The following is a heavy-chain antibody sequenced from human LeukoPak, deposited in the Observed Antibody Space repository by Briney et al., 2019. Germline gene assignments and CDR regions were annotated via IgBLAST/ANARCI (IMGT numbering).Heavy chain of an antibody. Sequence: GGSLRLSCAASGFTFSTYSMNWVRQAPGKGLEWVSFISTSSSYIYYADSVKGRFTISRDNSKNSLYLQMNSLRAEDTAVYYCARDSNNIGYGRVNYMDVWGTGTTVTISS. D-gene: IGHD4-17*01. V-gene: IGHV3-21*04. CDR1: GFTFSTYS. CDR2: ISTSSSYI. J-gene: IGHJ6*03. CDR3: ARDSNNIGYGRVNYMDV.